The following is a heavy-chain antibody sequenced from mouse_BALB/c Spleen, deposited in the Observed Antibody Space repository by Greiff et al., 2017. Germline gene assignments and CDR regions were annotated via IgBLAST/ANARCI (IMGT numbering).Heavy chain of an antibody. D-gene: IGHD2-3*01. CDR1: GFNIKDTY. Sequence: EVQVVESGAELVKPGASVKLSCTASGFNIKDTYMHWVKQRPEQGLEWIGRIDPANGNTKYDPKFQGKATITADTSSNTAYLQLSSLTSEDTAVYYCARDYDGSWFAYWGQGTLVTVSA. J-gene: IGHJ3*01. CDR2: IDPANGNT. CDR3: ARDYDGSWFAY. V-gene: IGHV14-3*02.